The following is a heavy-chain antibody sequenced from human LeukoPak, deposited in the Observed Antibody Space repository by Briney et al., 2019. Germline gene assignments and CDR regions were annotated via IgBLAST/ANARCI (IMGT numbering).Heavy chain of an antibody. V-gene: IGHV1-18*01. CDR3: ARDKGYGDYGHYFDY. CDR2: ISAYNGNT. Sequence: ASVKVSCKASGYTFTSYGISWVRQAPGQGLEWMGWISAYNGNTNYAQKLQGRVTMTTDTSTSTAHMELRSLRSDDTAVYYCARDKGYGDYGHYFDYWGQGTLVTVSS. D-gene: IGHD4-17*01. CDR1: GYTFTSYG. J-gene: IGHJ4*02.